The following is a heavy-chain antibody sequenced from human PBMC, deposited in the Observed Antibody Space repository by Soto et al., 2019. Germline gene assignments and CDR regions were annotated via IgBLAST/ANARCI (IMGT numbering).Heavy chain of an antibody. CDR1: GFTFSDHY. CDR3: TSAGILTTPYYFDY. CDR2: IRNKANSYTT. Sequence: PGGSLRLSCAASGFTFSDHYMDWVRQAPGKGLEWVGRIRNKANSYTTEYAASVKGRFTISRDDSRNSLYLQMNSLKSEDTAMYYCTSAGILTTPYYFDYWGQGTLVTVSS. J-gene: IGHJ4*02. V-gene: IGHV3-72*01. D-gene: IGHD2-21*01.